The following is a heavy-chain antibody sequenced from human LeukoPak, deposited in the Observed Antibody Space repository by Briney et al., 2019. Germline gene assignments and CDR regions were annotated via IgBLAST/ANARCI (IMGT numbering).Heavy chain of an antibody. CDR1: GYTFTSYD. Sequence: ASVKVSCKASGYTFTSYDINWVRQATGQGLEWMGWMNPNSGNTGYAQKFQGRVTLTRDTFISAAYLELTSLRSDDTAVYYCARFYSSTHFDHWGQGSLVIVSS. CDR3: ARFYSSTHFDH. CDR2: MNPNSGNT. V-gene: IGHV1-8*01. D-gene: IGHD6-13*01. J-gene: IGHJ4*02.